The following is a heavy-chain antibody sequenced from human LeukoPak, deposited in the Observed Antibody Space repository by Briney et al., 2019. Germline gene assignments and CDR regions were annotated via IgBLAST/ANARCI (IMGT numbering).Heavy chain of an antibody. D-gene: IGHD6-19*01. Sequence: GASVKVSCKASGYTFTGYYMHWVRQAPGQGLEWMGWINPNSGGTNYAQKFQGRVTMTRDTSISTAYMELSRLRSDDTAVYYCAKDKQWLVKCYFDYWGQGTLVTVSS. CDR2: INPNSGGT. CDR3: AKDKQWLVKCYFDY. V-gene: IGHV1-2*02. J-gene: IGHJ4*02. CDR1: GYTFTGYY.